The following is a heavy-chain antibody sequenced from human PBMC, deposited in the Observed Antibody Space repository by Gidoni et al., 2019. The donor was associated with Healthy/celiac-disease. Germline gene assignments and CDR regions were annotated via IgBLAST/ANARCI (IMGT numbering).Heavy chain of an antibody. CDR1: GGHISSGGYY. D-gene: IGHD6-6*01. J-gene: IGHJ4*02. CDR2: IYYSGST. Sequence: QVQLQESGPGLVKPSQSLSLTCTVSGGHISSGGYYWSWIRQHPGKGLEWIGYIYYSGSTYYNPSLKSRVTIPVDTSKNQCSLKLSSVTAADTAVYYCAREVAAQLAYFDYWGQGTLVTVSS. V-gene: IGHV4-31*03. CDR3: AREVAAQLAYFDY.